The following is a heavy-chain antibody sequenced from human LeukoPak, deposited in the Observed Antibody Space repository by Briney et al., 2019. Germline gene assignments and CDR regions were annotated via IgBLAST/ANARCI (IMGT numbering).Heavy chain of an antibody. CDR2: ISSSSSYI. J-gene: IGHJ3*02. V-gene: IGHV3-21*01. Sequence: GGSLRLSCAASGFTVSSYSMNWVRQAPGKGLEWVSFISSSSSYIHYADSVKGRFTISRDNSKNTLYLQMNSLRAEDTAVYYCARTSADDAFDIWGQGTMVTVSS. D-gene: IGHD1-26*01. CDR1: GFTVSSYS. CDR3: ARTSADDAFDI.